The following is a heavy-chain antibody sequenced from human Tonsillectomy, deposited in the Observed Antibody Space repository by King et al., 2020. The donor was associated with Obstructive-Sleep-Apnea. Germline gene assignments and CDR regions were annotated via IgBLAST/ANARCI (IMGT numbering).Heavy chain of an antibody. D-gene: IGHD4-17*01. CDR3: ARGGATVIDY. CDR2: ISADNGNT. CDR1: GYTFISYG. Sequence: QLVQSGAEGKKPGASVKVSCKASGYTFISYGMSWVRQALGQWLEWMGWISADNGNTNYAQKIQGRVTVTTDTFTSRAYMELRSLRSDDTAVYYCARGGATVIDYWGQGTLVTVSS. J-gene: IGHJ4*02. V-gene: IGHV1-18*01.